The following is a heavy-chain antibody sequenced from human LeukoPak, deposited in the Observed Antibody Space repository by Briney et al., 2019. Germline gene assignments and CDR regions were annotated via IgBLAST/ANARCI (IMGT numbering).Heavy chain of an antibody. CDR2: IIPIFGTA. CDR3: ATDRAFAVVLQTAPWFDP. J-gene: IGHJ5*02. CDR1: GGTFSSYA. Sequence: ASVKVSCKASGGTFSSYAISWVRQAPGQGLEWMGGIIPIFGTANYAQKFQRRVTITADESTSTACMELSSLRSEATAVYYCATDRAFAVVLQTAPWFDPWGQGTLVTVSS. V-gene: IGHV1-69*13. D-gene: IGHD3-3*01.